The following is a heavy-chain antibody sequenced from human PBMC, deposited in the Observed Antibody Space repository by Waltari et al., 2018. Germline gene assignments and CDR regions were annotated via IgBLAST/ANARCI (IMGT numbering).Heavy chain of an antibody. J-gene: IGHJ4*02. CDR3: TVVFAVTTSVVGC. V-gene: IGHV3-15*07. CDR1: VFPFTNAR. CDR2: IKSKTSGGTT. Sequence: EVQLVASGRGLVKPGGSLRLSCAASVFPFTNARMTRVGHAPGKGLEWVGRIKSKTSGGTTDYAAPVKGRFTISRDDSKNTLYLQMNSLRTEDTAVYYCTVVFAVTTSVVGCWGQGTLVTVSS. D-gene: IGHD4-4*01.